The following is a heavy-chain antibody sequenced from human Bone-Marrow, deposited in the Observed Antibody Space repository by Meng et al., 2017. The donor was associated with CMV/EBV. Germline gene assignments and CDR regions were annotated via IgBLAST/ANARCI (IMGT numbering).Heavy chain of an antibody. V-gene: IGHV3-30*04. D-gene: IGHD3-3*01. CDR2: ISYDGSNK. CDR3: ARDYDFWSGYRIRASYGIDV. J-gene: IGHJ6*02. CDR1: GFTFSSYA. Sequence: GESLKISCAASGFTFSSYAMHWVRQAPGKGLEWVAVISYDGSNKYYADSVKGRFTISRDNSKNTLYLQMNSLRAEDTAVYYCARDYDFWSGYRIRASYGIDVWGQGTTVTVSS.